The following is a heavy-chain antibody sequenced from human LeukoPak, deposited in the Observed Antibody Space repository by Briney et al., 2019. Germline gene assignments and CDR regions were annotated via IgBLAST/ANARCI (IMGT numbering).Heavy chain of an antibody. D-gene: IGHD6-13*01. Sequence: SETLSLTCAVYGGSFSGYYWSWLRQPPGKGLEWIGEINHSGSTNYNPSLKSRVTISVDTSKNQFSLKLSSVTAADTAVYYCARGLAAAGSLPKTYYFDYWGQGTLVTVSS. J-gene: IGHJ4*02. CDR2: INHSGST. CDR1: GGSFSGYY. CDR3: ARGLAAAGSLPKTYYFDY. V-gene: IGHV4-34*01.